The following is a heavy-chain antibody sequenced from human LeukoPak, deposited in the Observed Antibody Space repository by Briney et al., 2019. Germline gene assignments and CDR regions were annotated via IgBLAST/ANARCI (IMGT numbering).Heavy chain of an antibody. CDR3: ARRSSSPHILIDY. D-gene: IGHD6-6*01. V-gene: IGHV1-69*13. CDR2: IIPIFGTA. J-gene: IGHJ4*02. Sequence: SVKVSCKASGGTFSSYAISWVRQAPGQGLEWMGGIIPIFGTANYAQKFQGRVTITADESASTAYMELSSLRSEDTAVYYCARRSSSPHILIDYWGQGTLVTVSS. CDR1: GGTFSSYA.